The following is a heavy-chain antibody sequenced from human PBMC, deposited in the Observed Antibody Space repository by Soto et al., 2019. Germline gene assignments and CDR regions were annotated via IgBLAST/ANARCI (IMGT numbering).Heavy chain of an antibody. D-gene: IGHD5-12*01. V-gene: IGHV4-59*01. CDR1: GGSISSYY. Sequence: SETLSLTCTVSGGSISSYYWSWIRQPPGKGLEWIGYIYYSGSTNYNPSLKSRVTISVDTSKNQFSLKLSSVTAADTAVYYCARDRRYGGYDYWGQGTLVTV. CDR2: IYYSGST. CDR3: ARDRRYGGYDY. J-gene: IGHJ4*02.